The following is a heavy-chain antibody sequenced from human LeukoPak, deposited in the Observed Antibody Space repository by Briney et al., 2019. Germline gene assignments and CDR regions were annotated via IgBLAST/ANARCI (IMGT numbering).Heavy chain of an antibody. CDR2: IFPSGGEI. CDR3: ATYRQVLLPFES. V-gene: IGHV3-23*01. D-gene: IGHD2-8*02. CDR1: GFTFSTFA. Sequence: ASGFTFSTFAMIWVRQPPGKGLEWVSSIFPSGGEIHYADSVRGRFTISRDNSKSTLSLQMNSLRAEDTAIYYCATYRQVLLPFESWGQGTLVTVSS. J-gene: IGHJ4*02.